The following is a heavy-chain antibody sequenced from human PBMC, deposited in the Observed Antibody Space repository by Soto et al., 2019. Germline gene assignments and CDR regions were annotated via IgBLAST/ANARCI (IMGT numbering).Heavy chain of an antibody. CDR2: INHSGST. V-gene: IGHV4-34*01. CDR1: GGSFSGYY. D-gene: IGHD6-6*01. Sequence: QVQLQQWGAGLLKPSETLSLTCAVYGGSFSGYYWSWIRQPPGKGLEWIGEINHSGSTNYNPSLKCRVTISVDTSKNQFSLKLSSVTAADTAVYYCAREGAYRAARRIDYWGQGTLVSVSS. CDR3: AREGAYRAARRIDY. J-gene: IGHJ4*02.